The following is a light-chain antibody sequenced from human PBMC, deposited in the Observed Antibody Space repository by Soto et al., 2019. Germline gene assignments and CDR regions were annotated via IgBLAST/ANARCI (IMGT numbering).Light chain of an antibody. Sequence: EIVLTQSPGTLSLSPGERATLSCRASQSVSSSYLAWYQHKPGQAPRLLIYGASSRATGIPDRFSGSGSGTDFTLTISRLEPEDFAVYYCQQYDSSRTFGQGTKVEIK. CDR3: QQYDSSRT. CDR1: QSVSSSY. V-gene: IGKV3-20*01. J-gene: IGKJ1*01. CDR2: GAS.